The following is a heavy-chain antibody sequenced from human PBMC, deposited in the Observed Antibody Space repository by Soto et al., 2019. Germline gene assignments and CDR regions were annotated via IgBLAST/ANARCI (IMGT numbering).Heavy chain of an antibody. CDR1: GFTFSSYA. Sequence: PGGSLRLSCAASGFTFSSYAMSWVRQAPGKGLEWVSAISGSGGSTYYADSVKGRFTISRDNYKNTLYLQMNSLRAEDTAVYYCAKVREAYYYDSSGYYVDWGQGTLVTVSS. CDR2: ISGSGGST. V-gene: IGHV3-23*01. D-gene: IGHD3-22*01. CDR3: AKVREAYYYDSSGYYVD. J-gene: IGHJ4*02.